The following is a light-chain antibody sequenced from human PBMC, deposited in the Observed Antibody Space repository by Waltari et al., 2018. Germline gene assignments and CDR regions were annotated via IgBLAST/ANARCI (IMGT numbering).Light chain of an antibody. J-gene: IGKJ2*01. CDR2: AAS. CDR3: QQSYSTPYT. CDR1: QSISNY. Sequence: DIQMTQSPSSLSASVGDRVTITCRASQSISNYLNWYQQKPGKAPKLLIYAASSLQSGVPSRFSGSGSGTDFTLTISSLQLEDFATYYCQQSYSTPYTFGPGTKLEI. V-gene: IGKV1-39*01.